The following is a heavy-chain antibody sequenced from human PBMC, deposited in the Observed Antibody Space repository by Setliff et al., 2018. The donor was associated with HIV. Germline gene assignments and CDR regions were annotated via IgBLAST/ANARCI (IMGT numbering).Heavy chain of an antibody. CDR1: GYTFTSYD. CDR2: MNPNSGNT. CDR3: ARGAYYGSGSYYDPRY. Sequence: ASVKVSCKASGYTFTSYDINWVRQATGQGLEWMGWMNPNSGNTGYAQKFQGRVTMTRTTSISTAYMELSSLRSEDTAVYYCARGAYYGSGSYYDPRYWGQGTLVTVSS. V-gene: IGHV1-8*01. J-gene: IGHJ4*02. D-gene: IGHD3-10*01.